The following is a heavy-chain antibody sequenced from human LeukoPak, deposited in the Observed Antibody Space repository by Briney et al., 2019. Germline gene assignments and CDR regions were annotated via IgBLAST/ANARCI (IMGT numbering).Heavy chain of an antibody. J-gene: IGHJ4*02. CDR1: GFTVSINY. D-gene: IGHD6-13*01. CDR2: IYSGGST. CDR3: ARDRGYSSSPADFDY. V-gene: IGHV3-66*02. Sequence: PGGSLRPSCAASGFTVSINYMSWVRQAPGKGLEWVSVIYSGGSTYYADSVKGRFTISRDNSKNTLYLQMNSLRAEDTAVYYCARDRGYSSSPADFDYWGQGTLVTVSS.